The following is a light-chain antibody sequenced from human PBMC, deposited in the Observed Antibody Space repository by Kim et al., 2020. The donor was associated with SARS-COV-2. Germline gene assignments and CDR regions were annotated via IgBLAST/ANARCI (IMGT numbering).Light chain of an antibody. J-gene: IGKJ1*01. CDR3: QQYNDWPWT. Sequence: EIVMTQSPATLSVSPGERVTLSCRASQSISSNLGWYQQKPGQAPRLLIYGASTRATGIPARFSGSGSGTEFTLTISSLQSEDFAVYCCQQYNDWPWTFGQATKVDIK. CDR1: QSISSN. CDR2: GAS. V-gene: IGKV3-15*01.